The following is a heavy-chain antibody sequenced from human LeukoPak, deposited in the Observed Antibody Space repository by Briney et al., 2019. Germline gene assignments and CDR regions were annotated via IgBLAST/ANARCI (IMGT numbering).Heavy chain of an antibody. CDR2: INHRGST. D-gene: IGHD5-24*01. CDR1: GASLTVYS. J-gene: IGHJ4*02. Sequence: SEPLSPPGAVYGASLTVYSSSSIRQPPRRRRECIGEINHRGSTTNNPPLKSRVTLSVDTSQNQFSLKLSAVPAADTAVYYCARGPRWLQTYYFDYWGQGTLVTVS. CDR3: ARGPRWLQTYYFDY. V-gene: IGHV4-34*01.